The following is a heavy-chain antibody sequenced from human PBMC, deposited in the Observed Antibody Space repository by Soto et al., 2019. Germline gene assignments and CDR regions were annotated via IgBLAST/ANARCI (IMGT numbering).Heavy chain of an antibody. CDR2: ISYSGTT. Sequence: PLETLPHTCAVSGGSSRQSSYCWSWIRQPPGEGLEWIGFISYSGTTSYSPSLKSRVAISLDTSKNQFSLSLSSVTAADTAVYYCARGRGYSYGLDPWGQGTLVTVSS. J-gene: IGHJ5*02. CDR1: GGSSRQSSYC. D-gene: IGHD5-18*01. V-gene: IGHV4-30-4*01. CDR3: ARGRGYSYGLDP.